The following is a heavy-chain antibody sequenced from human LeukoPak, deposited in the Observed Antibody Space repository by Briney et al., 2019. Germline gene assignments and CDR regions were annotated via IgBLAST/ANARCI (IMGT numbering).Heavy chain of an antibody. J-gene: IGHJ4*02. V-gene: IGHV3-48*02. CDR2: ITMNSVR. CDR3: TRGRYQFLGPNDY. CDR1: GFSLSDYG. Sequence: GGSLRLSCSASGFSLSDYGMSWVRQAPGKGLEWVSYITMNSVRLYADSMKGRFTISRDNDKNSVYLQMNSLRDEDTAVYYCTRGRYQFLGPNDYWGQGSPVTVSS. D-gene: IGHD2-2*01.